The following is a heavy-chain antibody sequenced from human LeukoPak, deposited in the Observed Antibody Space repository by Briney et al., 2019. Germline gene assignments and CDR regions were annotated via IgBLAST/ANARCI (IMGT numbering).Heavy chain of an antibody. D-gene: IGHD1-26*01. CDR2: MNPNSGNT. J-gene: IGHJ4*02. V-gene: IGHV1-8*01. CDR3: ARGRRSRENRYYFDY. CDR1: GYSFTSYD. Sequence: GASVKVSCKASGYSFTSYDINWVRQATGQGLEWMGWMNPNSGNTGYAQKFQGRVTMTRNTSISTAYMELSSLRSEDTAVYYCARGRRSRENRYYFDYWGQGTLVTVSS.